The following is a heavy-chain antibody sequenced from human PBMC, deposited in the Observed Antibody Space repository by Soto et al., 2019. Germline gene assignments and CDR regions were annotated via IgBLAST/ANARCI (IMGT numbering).Heavy chain of an antibody. D-gene: IGHD2-15*01. CDR3: ARGYCSGGTCYSGMEV. CDR2: IIPISGTT. J-gene: IGHJ6*01. CDR1: GGTFSTHA. V-gene: IGHV1-69*13. Sequence: SVKVSCKASGGTFSTHAIIWVRQAPGHGLEWMGGIIPISGTTYYTQKFQGRVTITADEPTSTAFMELSSLKSDDTAVFYCARGYCSGGTCYSGMEVWGQGTMGTVS.